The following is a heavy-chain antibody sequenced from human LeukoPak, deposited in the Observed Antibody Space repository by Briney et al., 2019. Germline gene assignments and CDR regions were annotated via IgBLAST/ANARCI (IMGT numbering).Heavy chain of an antibody. CDR2: INPSGGST. V-gene: IGHV1-46*01. CDR3: ARAPGRQGHYMDV. J-gene: IGHJ6*03. CDR1: GYTFTSYC. Sequence: ASVKVSCKASGYTFTSYCMHWVRQAPGQGLEWMGIINPSGGSTSYAQKFQGRVTMTRDTSTSTVYMELSSLRSEDTAVYYCARAPGRQGHYMDVWGKGTTVTVSS.